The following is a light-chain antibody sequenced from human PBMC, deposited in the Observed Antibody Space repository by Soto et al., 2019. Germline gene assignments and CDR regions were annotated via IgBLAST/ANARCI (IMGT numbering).Light chain of an antibody. J-gene: IGKJ5*01. CDR2: IAS. Sequence: IQLTQSPSSLSASVGDRVAITCRASQGIRSYLYWYQQKPGEAPKLLISIASILQSGVPSRFSGSGSGTDFVLTISSLQPEDSATYYCQQLDSMPITFGQGTRLEI. V-gene: IGKV1-9*01. CDR3: QQLDSMPIT. CDR1: QGIRSY.